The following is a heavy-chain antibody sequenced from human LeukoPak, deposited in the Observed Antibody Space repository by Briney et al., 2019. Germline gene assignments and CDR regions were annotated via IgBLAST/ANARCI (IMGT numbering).Heavy chain of an antibody. J-gene: IGHJ3*02. Sequence: PGGSLRLSCAASGFTFSSYWMSWVRQAPGKGLEWVANIKQDGSEKYYVDSVKGRFTISRDNAKNSLYLQMNSLRAEDTAVYYCARVGGQRFQYFAAFDIWGQGTMVTVSS. CDR1: GFTFSSYW. D-gene: IGHD2-15*01. V-gene: IGHV3-7*01. CDR3: ARVGGQRFQYFAAFDI. CDR2: IKQDGSEK.